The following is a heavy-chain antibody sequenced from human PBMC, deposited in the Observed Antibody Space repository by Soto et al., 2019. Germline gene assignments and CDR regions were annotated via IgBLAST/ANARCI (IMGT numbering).Heavy chain of an antibody. CDR3: ARGASRWYPHVFDS. Sequence: QAQVVQSGAEVRKPGSSVKLSCKASEGTFNSYAIAWVRQAPGQGLEWMGGIIPYYKTLNYAQKFQDRVTITADDSTNTVYMELSSLRSDDTAVYFCARGASRWYPHVFDSWAQGTLVTASS. CDR1: EGTFNSYA. D-gene: IGHD6-13*01. J-gene: IGHJ4*02. V-gene: IGHV1-69*01. CDR2: IIPYYKTL.